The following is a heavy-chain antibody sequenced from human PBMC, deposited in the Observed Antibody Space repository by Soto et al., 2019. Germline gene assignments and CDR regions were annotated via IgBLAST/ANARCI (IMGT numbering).Heavy chain of an antibody. Sequence: QVQLVQSGAEVKKPGSSVKVSCKASGGTFSSYAISWVRQAPGQGLEWMGGIIPIFGTANYAQKFQGRVTITADESTSTAYMELSSLRSEDTAVYYCARDIVDTAMADPTHPYYYYGMDVWGQGTTVTVSS. CDR3: ARDIVDTAMADPTHPYYYYGMDV. V-gene: IGHV1-69*01. CDR1: GGTFSSYA. CDR2: IIPIFGTA. J-gene: IGHJ6*02. D-gene: IGHD5-18*01.